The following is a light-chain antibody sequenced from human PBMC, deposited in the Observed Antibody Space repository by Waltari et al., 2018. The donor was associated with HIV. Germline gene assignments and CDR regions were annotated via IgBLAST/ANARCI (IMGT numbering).Light chain of an antibody. CDR1: QSVSSN. CDR2: GAS. V-gene: IGKV3-15*01. CDR3: QQYSSSPWT. Sequence: EIVMTQSPATLSVSPGERATLSCRASQSVSSNLAWYQQKPGQAPRLLIYGASTRATGIPARFSGSGSGTDFTLTISRLEPEDFAVFYCQQYSSSPWTFGQGTKVE. J-gene: IGKJ1*01.